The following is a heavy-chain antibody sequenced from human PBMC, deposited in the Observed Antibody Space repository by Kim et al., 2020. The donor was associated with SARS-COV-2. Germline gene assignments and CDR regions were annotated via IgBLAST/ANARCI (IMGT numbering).Heavy chain of an antibody. CDR1: GFTFSDYY. CDR3: ARVGYDYVWGSYRDYYYYYYGMDV. CDR2: IISSSSYT. D-gene: IGHD3-16*02. V-gene: IGHV3-11*05. J-gene: IGHJ6*04. Sequence: GGSLRLSCAASGFTFSDYYMSWIRQAPGKGLEWVSYIISSSSYTNYADSVKGRFTISRDNAKNSLYLQMNSLRAEDTAVYYCARVGYDYVWGSYRDYYYYYYGMDVWGKGTTVTVSS.